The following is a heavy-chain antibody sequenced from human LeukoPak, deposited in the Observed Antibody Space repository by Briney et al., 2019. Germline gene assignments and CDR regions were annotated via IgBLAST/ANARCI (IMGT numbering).Heavy chain of an antibody. V-gene: IGHV4-59*01. J-gene: IGHJ5*02. Sequence: PSETLSLTCTVSGGSISSYYWSWIRQPPGKGLEWIGYIYYSGNTNYNPSLKSRVIISIDTSKNQFSLKLSSVTAADTAVYYCARVLGFFVSGSYYPNWFDPWGQGTLVTVSS. D-gene: IGHD3-10*01. CDR3: ARVLGFFVSGSYYPNWFDP. CDR1: GGSISSYY. CDR2: IYYSGNT.